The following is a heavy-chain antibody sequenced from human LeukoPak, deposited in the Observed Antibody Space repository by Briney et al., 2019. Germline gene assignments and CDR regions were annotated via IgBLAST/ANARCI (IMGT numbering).Heavy chain of an antibody. CDR1: GFTFSSYS. CDR2: ISSSSSYI. Sequence: GGSLRLSCAASGFTFSSYSMNWVRQAPGKGLEWVSSISSSSSYIYYADSVKGRFTISRDNAKNSLYLQMNSLRAEDTAVYYCAREPDYYDSSGYAFDIWGQGTMVTVSS. D-gene: IGHD3-22*01. CDR3: AREPDYYDSSGYAFDI. V-gene: IGHV3-21*04. J-gene: IGHJ3*02.